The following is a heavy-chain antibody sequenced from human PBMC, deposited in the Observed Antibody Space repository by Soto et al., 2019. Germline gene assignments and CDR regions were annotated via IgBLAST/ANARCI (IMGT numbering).Heavy chain of an antibody. V-gene: IGHV3-23*01. J-gene: IGHJ1*01. Sequence: GSLRLFCGVFVFRFGANAMSWVRQAPGKGREGVSARRGTDSTTHYADAVMGRFTSSRDNSNITVFLQMNILRVENTALYYCAKDVAFQSGYYSGLHYFATWGQAALPTDSS. CDR3: AKDVAFQSGYYSGLHYFAT. D-gene: IGHD3-3*01. CDR1: VFRFGANA. CDR2: RRGTDSTT.